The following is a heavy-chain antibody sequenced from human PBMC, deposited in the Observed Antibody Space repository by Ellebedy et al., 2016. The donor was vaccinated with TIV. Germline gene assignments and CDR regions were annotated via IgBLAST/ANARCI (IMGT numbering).Heavy chain of an antibody. Sequence: AASVKVSCKASGYTFTTYYMHWVRQAPGQGLEWMGIINPRGGSTSYAQKFQGRVTMTRDTSTSTAYMELSSLRPEDTAVYDWARVIAEKYGMDVWGQGTRVTVSS. CDR1: GYTFTTYY. CDR3: ARVIAEKYGMDV. V-gene: IGHV1-46*01. D-gene: IGHD6-13*01. J-gene: IGHJ6*02. CDR2: INPRGGST.